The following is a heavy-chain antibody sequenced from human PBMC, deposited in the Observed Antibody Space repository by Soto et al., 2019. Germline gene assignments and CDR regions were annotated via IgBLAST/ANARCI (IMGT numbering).Heavy chain of an antibody. D-gene: IGHD1-1*01. CDR1: GYSFSSCW. Sequence: PGESLKISCEASGYSFSSCWIGWVRQMPGKGLEWMAIINPTDSDTRYSPSVRGQVTISANKSISTAYLQWSSLKASDTAMYYCARQPLGRATTTQRGQGTLVTVSS. CDR2: INPTDSDT. V-gene: IGHV5-51*01. CDR3: ARQPLGRATTTQ. J-gene: IGHJ4*02.